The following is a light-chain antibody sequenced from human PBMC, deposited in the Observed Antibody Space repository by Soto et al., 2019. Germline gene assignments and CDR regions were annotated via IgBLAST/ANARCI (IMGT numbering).Light chain of an antibody. Sequence: QSALTQPRSVSGSPGQSVTISCTGTSSDVGTYDFVSWYQQHPGKAPKLIIYDVSKRPSGVPDRFSGSKSGNTASLTISGLQAEDEADYLCCSYAGTYTYVFGSGTKVTVL. CDR1: SSDVGTYDF. CDR2: DVS. CDR3: CSYAGTYTYV. J-gene: IGLJ1*01. V-gene: IGLV2-11*01.